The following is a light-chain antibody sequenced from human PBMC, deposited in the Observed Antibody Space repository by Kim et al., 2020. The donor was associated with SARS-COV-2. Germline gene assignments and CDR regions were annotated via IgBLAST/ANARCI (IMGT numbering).Light chain of an antibody. CDR3: QQANSFPLA. V-gene: IGKV1-12*01. CDR2: AAS. CDR1: QGISSW. Sequence: PTVGDRVTSTWPASQGISSWLAWYQQKPGKAPKLLIYAASSLQSGVPSRFSGSGSGTDFTLTISSLQPEDFATHYCQQANSFPLACGGGTKVEIK. J-gene: IGKJ4*01.